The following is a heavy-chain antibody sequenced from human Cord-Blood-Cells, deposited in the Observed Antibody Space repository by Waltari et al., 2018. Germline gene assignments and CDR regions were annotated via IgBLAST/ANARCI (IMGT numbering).Heavy chain of an antibody. V-gene: IGHV1-2*02. D-gene: IGHD5-12*01. CDR2: INPNSGST. J-gene: IGHJ3*02. CDR3: AREGGYDAFDI. CDR1: GYTFTGYY. Sequence: QVQLVQSGAEVKKPGASVKVSCKASGYTFTGYYMHWVRQAPGQGLEWMGWINPNSGSTNYAQRFQGRVTMTRDTSISTAYMELSRLRSDDTAVYYCAREGGYDAFDIWGQGTMVTVSS.